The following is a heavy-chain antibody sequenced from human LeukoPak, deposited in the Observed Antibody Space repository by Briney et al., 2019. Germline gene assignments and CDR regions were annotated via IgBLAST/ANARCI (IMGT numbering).Heavy chain of an antibody. J-gene: IGHJ4*02. CDR1: GGSISGGDSY. CDR2: IYYSGST. V-gene: IGHV4-30-4*01. D-gene: IGHD3-22*01. CDR3: ARVNDSSGYYPPDC. Sequence: PSETLSLTCTVSGGSISGGDSYWSWIRQPPGQGLEWIGYIYYSGSTYYSPSLKSRVTISVDTPKNQFSLRLSSVTAADTAVYYCARVNDSSGYYPPDCWGQGTLVTVSS.